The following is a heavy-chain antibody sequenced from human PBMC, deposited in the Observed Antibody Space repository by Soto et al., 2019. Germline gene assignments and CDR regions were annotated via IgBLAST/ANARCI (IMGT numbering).Heavy chain of an antibody. CDR1: GFTFSSYA. D-gene: IGHD5-18*01. V-gene: IGHV3-23*01. CDR3: ARDQRGYSYGRFDY. J-gene: IGHJ4*02. CDR2: ISGSGGGT. Sequence: EVQLLESGGGLVQPGGSLRLSCAASGFTFSSYAMSWVRQAPGKGLEWVSAISGSGGGTYYADSVKGRFTISRDNSKNTLYLQMNSLRAKDTAVYYCARDQRGYSYGRFDYWGQGTLVTVSS.